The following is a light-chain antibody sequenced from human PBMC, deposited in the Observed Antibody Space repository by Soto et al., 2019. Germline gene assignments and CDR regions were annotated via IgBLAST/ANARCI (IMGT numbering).Light chain of an antibody. CDR2: DVS. CDR3: SSYTSSNTLV. Sequence: QSALTHPASVSGSPGQSITISCTGTNRDVASYNYVSWYQHHPGKAPKLMLYDVSIRPSGISNRFSGSKSGNTASLTISGLQAEDEADYYCSSYTSSNTLVFGGGTKLTVL. V-gene: IGLV2-14*03. J-gene: IGLJ3*02. CDR1: NRDVASYNY.